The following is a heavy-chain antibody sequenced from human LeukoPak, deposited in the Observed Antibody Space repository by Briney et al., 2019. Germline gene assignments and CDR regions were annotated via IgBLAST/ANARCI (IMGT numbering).Heavy chain of an antibody. D-gene: IGHD3-22*01. CDR2: INHSGGST. J-gene: IGHJ4*02. CDR3: ARDKDYYDSSGYYYIDY. V-gene: IGHV1-46*01. Sequence: GASVKVYCKPSASTYTSYYRHWVRQAPGQRREWMAIINHSGGSTSYAQKVQGRVTMTRDTSTSTVYMELSSLRSEDTAVYYCARDKDYYDSSGYYYIDYWGQGTLVTVSP. CDR1: ASTYTSYY.